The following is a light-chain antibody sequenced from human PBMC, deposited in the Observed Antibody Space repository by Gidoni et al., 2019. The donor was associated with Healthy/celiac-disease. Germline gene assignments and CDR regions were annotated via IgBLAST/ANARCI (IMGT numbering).Light chain of an antibody. CDR3: QQYYSTPGT. Sequence: DIVMTQSPDSLAVSLSERATINCKSSQSVLYSSNNKNYLAWYQQKPGQPPKLLIYWASTRESGVPDRLSGSGSGTDFTLTISSLQAEDVAVYYCQQYYSTPGTFGQGTKVEIK. CDR2: WAS. CDR1: QSVLYSSNNKNY. J-gene: IGKJ1*01. V-gene: IGKV4-1*01.